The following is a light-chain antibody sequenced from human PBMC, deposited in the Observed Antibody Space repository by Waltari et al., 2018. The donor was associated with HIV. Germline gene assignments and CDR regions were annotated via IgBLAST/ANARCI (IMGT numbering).Light chain of an antibody. V-gene: IGLV7-46*01. J-gene: IGLJ3*02. CDR2: DTT. Sequence: QAVVTQEPSLTVSPGGTVTLTCGSSTGDVTTGHYAYWFQQMPCQAPRTLIYDTTHKHSWTPARFSGSLPGGKAALTLSGAQPEDEAEYYCLLSYSGARVFGGGTKLTVL. CDR1: TGDVTTGHY. CDR3: LLSYSGARV.